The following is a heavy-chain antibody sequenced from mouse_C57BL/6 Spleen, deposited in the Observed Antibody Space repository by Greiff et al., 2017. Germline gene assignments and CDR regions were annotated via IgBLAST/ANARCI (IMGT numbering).Heavy chain of an antibody. Sequence: VKLMESGAELAKPGASVKLSCKASGYTFTSYWMHWVKQRPGQGLEWIGYINPSSGYTKYNQKFKDKATLTADKSSSTAYMQLSSLTYEDSAVYYCARSSIYYYGSSHYYAMDYWGQGTSVTVSS. V-gene: IGHV1-7*01. D-gene: IGHD1-1*01. J-gene: IGHJ4*01. CDR2: INPSSGYT. CDR3: ARSSIYYYGSSHYYAMDY. CDR1: GYTFTSYW.